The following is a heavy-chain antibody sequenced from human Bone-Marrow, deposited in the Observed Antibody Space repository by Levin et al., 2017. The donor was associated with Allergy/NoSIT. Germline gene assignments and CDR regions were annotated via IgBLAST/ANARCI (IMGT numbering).Heavy chain of an antibody. CDR3: ARTRPQVPFDY. CDR1: GFTFSTYE. V-gene: IGHV3-48*03. J-gene: IGHJ4*02. D-gene: IGHD1-1*01. Sequence: GGSLRLSCVVSGFTFSTYEMNWVRQAPGKGLEWISYISGGTTIKYADSVRGRFTISRDNAKNSLYLQMNSLRVEDTAVYYCARTRPQVPFDYWGQGTLITVSS. CDR2: ISGGTTI.